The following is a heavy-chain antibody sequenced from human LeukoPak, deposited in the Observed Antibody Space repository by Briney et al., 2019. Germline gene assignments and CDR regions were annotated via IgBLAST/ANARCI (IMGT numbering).Heavy chain of an antibody. V-gene: IGHV1-69*02. CDR3: ARWGNYYDSSGYYPDY. D-gene: IGHD3-22*01. CDR2: IIPILGIA. CDR1: GYTFTGYY. Sequence: SVKVSCKASGYTFTGYYMHWVRQAPGQGLEWMGRIIPILGIANYAQKFQGRVTITADKSTSTAYVELSSLRSEDTAVYYCARWGNYYDSSGYYPDYWGQGTLVTVSS. J-gene: IGHJ4*02.